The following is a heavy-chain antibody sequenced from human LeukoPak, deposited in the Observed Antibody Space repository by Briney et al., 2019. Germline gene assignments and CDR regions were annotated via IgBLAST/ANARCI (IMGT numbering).Heavy chain of an antibody. J-gene: IGHJ5*02. V-gene: IGHV4-59*01. CDR2: IYYSGST. D-gene: IGHD6-13*01. Sequence: PSETLSLTCAVYGGSFSGYYWSWIRQPPGKGLEWIGYIYYSGSTNYNPSLKSRVTISVDTSKNQFSLKLSSVTAADTAVYYCARDLYRSSSWINWFDPWGQGTLVTVSS. CDR3: ARDLYRSSSWINWFDP. CDR1: GGSFSGYY.